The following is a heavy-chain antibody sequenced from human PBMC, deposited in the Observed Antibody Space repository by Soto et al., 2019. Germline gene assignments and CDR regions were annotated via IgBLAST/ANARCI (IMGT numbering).Heavy chain of an antibody. D-gene: IGHD6-6*01. CDR1: GGTFSSYA. Sequence: SVKVSCKASGGTFSSYAISWVRQAPGQGLEWMGGIIPIFGTANYAQKFQGRVTITADESTSTAYMELSSLRSEDTAVYYCARGELAYSSSSGATGPAPFDYWGQGTLVTVSS. V-gene: IGHV1-69*13. CDR2: IIPIFGTA. J-gene: IGHJ4*02. CDR3: ARGELAYSSSSGATGPAPFDY.